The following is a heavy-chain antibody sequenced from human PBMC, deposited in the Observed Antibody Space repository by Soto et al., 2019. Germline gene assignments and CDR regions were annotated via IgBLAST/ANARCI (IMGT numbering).Heavy chain of an antibody. J-gene: IGHJ6*02. D-gene: IGHD1-26*01. CDR3: ARCGSYFDFYYYYGMDV. CDR1: GGSISSSSYY. Sequence: PSETLSLTCTVSGGSISSSSYYWGWIRQPPGKGLEWIGSIYYSGSTYYNPSLKSRVTISVDTSKNQFSLKLSSVTAADTAVYYCARCGSYFDFYYYYGMDVWGQGTTVTVSS. CDR2: IYYSGST. V-gene: IGHV4-39*01.